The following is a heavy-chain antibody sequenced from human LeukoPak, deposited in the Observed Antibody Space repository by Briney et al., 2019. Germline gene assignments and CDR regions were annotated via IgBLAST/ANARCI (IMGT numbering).Heavy chain of an antibody. Sequence: ASXXVSCKASGYTFTSYGISWVRQAPGQGVEWMGWISDYNGNTNYAQKLQGRVTMTTDTSTSTAYMELRSLRSDDTAVYYCARDLYRDSLPVSWFDPWGQGTLVTVSS. CDR3: ARDLYRDSLPVSWFDP. CDR2: ISDYNGNT. V-gene: IGHV1-18*01. J-gene: IGHJ5*02. D-gene: IGHD4-11*01. CDR1: GYTFTSYG.